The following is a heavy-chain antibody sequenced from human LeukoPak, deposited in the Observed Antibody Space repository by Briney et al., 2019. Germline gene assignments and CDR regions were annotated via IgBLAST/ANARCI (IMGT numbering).Heavy chain of an antibody. J-gene: IGHJ4*02. Sequence: PGGSLRLSCAASGFTFSDYAMNWVRQAPGKGLEWVSGISSSGGGTYYADSVKGRFTISRDNSKNTLYLQMNSLRAEDTAVYYCARDGRDNYDTPGHDLWGQGTLVTVSS. CDR3: ARDGRDNYDTPGHDL. CDR1: GFTFSDYA. CDR2: ISSSGGGT. D-gene: IGHD3-22*01. V-gene: IGHV3-23*01.